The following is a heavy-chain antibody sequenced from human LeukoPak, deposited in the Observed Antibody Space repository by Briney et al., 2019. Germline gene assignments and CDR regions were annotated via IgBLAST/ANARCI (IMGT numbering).Heavy chain of an antibody. CDR1: GFTFSDYH. CDR2: ISSSGSTI. CDR3: ASPFPTVAAIDY. D-gene: IGHD6-13*01. J-gene: IGHJ4*02. Sequence: PGGSLRLSCAASGFTFSDYHMSGIRQAPGKGLEWVSYISSSGSTIYYADSVKGRFTISRDNAKNSLYLQMNSLRAEDTAVYYCASPFPTVAAIDYWGEGDLVTVS. V-gene: IGHV3-11*01.